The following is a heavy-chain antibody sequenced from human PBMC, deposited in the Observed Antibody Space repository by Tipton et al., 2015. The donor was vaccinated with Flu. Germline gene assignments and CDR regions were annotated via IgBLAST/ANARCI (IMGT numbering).Heavy chain of an antibody. D-gene: IGHD5-24*01. Sequence: LRLSCAVSGGSFSGYYWTWIRQPPGKGLEWVGEIYHSGSTKYNPSLNSRVTISVDTSKNQFSLKLSSVTAADTAVYYCARGDVEGAITGPSYFNYWGQGTLVTVS. CDR3: ARGDVEGAITGPSYFNY. CDR2: IYHSGST. J-gene: IGHJ4*02. V-gene: IGHV4-34*01. CDR1: GGSFSGYY.